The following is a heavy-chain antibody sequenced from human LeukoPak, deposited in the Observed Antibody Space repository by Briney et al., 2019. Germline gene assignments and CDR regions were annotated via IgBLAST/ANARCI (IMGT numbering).Heavy chain of an antibody. V-gene: IGHV3-21*01. Sequence: GGALRLSCAASGFTFSSYSMNWVRQAPGKGLEWVSFISSSSSYIYYADSVKGRFTISRDNAKNSLYLQMNSLRAEDTAVYYCARAHRGYCSGGSCYSVDYWGQGTLVTVSS. CDR3: ARAHRGYCSGGSCYSVDY. D-gene: IGHD2-15*01. CDR2: ISSSSSYI. J-gene: IGHJ4*02. CDR1: GFTFSSYS.